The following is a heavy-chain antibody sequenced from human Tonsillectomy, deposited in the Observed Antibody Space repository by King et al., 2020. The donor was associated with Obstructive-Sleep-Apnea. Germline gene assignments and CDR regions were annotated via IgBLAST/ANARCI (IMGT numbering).Heavy chain of an antibody. D-gene: IGHD2-2*03. CDR2: FNYSGRH. J-gene: IGHJ6*02. V-gene: IGHV4-39*07. CDR3: ARLDIEYSYRYGMDV. Sequence: LQLQESVPGLVKPSETLSLTCTVSGGSIGSCSYYWGWIRQPPGKGLEWIGSFNYSGRHYYNPPPRSRVSISVDTSKNQLSLRLTSVTAADTAVYYCARLDIEYSYRYGMDVWGQGTTVTVSS. CDR1: GGSIGSCSYY.